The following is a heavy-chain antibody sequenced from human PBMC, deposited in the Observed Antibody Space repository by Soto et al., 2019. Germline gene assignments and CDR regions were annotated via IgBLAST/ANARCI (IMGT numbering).Heavy chain of an antibody. CDR1: GFSLRDYY. D-gene: IGHD6-19*01. CDR2: INPGGDVI. Sequence: PGGSLRLSCAASGFSLRDYYMTWIRQAPGKGLELLSYINPGGDVIKYVDSVKGRFTISRDNAKNSLYLHMNSLRAEDTAVYYCAKDRVSEHNNGWPQGSWGQGTQVTVSS. V-gene: IGHV3-11*04. J-gene: IGHJ4*02. CDR3: AKDRVSEHNNGWPQGS.